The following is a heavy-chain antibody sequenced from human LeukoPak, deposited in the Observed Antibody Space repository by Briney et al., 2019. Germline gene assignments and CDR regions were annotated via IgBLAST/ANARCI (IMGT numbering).Heavy chain of an antibody. Sequence: GASVKVSCKASGYTFTVYYMHWVRQAPGQGLAWMGWINPNSGGTKYAQKLQGRVTMTRDTSISTAYMGLSRLRCDDTAVYYCARDFGRWWDIVVVVENYYYGMDVWGQGTTVTV. D-gene: IGHD2-15*01. CDR2: INPNSGGT. CDR1: GYTFTVYY. J-gene: IGHJ6*01. V-gene: IGHV1-2*02. CDR3: ARDFGRWWDIVVVVENYYYGMDV.